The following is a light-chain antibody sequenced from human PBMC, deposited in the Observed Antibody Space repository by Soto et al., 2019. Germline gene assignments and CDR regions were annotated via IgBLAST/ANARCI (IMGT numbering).Light chain of an antibody. CDR2: DAS. CDR3: QQRSNWPT. Sequence: VMTQSPATLSLSPGERATLSCRASQSVSSFLAWYQQKPGQAPRLLIYDASNRATGIPARFSGSGSGTDFTLNISSLEPEDFAVYYCQQRSNWPTFGGGTKVEIK. V-gene: IGKV3-11*01. J-gene: IGKJ4*01. CDR1: QSVSSF.